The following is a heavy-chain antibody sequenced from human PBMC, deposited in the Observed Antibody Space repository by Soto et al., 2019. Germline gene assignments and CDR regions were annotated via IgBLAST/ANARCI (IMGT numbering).Heavy chain of an antibody. D-gene: IGHD6-19*01. CDR2: IIPVFGRA. J-gene: IGHJ4*02. Sequence: QVQLVQSGAEVKKPGSSVKVSCKASGGTFSNFGMSWVRQAPGQGLEWMGVIIPVFGRANYARTFQGRVTITADESTSTVYMELRSLRSEDTAVYFCARDTSDGLVAATGLEYWGQGTLVTVSS. CDR1: GGTFSNFG. CDR3: ARDTSDGLVAATGLEY. V-gene: IGHV1-69*01.